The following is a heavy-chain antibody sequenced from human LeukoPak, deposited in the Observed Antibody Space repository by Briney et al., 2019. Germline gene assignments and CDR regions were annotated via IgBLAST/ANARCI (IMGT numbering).Heavy chain of an antibody. D-gene: IGHD3-3*01. CDR3: ARGGVYYDFWSGYYTLDQ. CDR1: GFTFSTYA. J-gene: IGHJ4*02. CDR2: IWYDGSNE. Sequence: GGSLRLSCAASGFTFSTYAMGWVRQAPGKGLEWLAIIWYDGSNEYSADSVKGRFTISRDNSKKILYLQMNNLRAEDTAVYYCARGGVYYDFWSGYYTLDQWGQGTLVTVSS. V-gene: IGHV3-33*08.